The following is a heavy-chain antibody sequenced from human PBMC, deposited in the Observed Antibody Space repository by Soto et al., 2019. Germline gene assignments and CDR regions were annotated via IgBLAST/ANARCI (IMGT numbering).Heavy chain of an antibody. CDR3: ARSPDSSGYYPRWYYYGMDV. V-gene: IGHV4-4*02. Sequence: QVQLQESGPGLVKPSGTLSLTCAVSGGAISSSNWWSWVRQPPGKGVEWIGEIYHSGSTNYNPSLKSRVTISVDKSKNQFSLKLRSVTAADTAVYYCARSPDSSGYYPRWYYYGMDVWGQGTTVTVSS. CDR1: GGAISSSNW. J-gene: IGHJ6*02. CDR2: IYHSGST. D-gene: IGHD3-22*01.